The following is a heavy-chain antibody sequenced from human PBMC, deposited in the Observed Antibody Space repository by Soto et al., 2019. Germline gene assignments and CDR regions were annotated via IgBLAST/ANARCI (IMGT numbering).Heavy chain of an antibody. J-gene: IGHJ4*02. CDR1: GGSTRNSSYY. CDR2: IYYSGST. D-gene: IGHD5-12*01. Sequence: SETLSLTCTVSGGSTRNSSYYWGWIRQPPGKGLEWIGSIYYSGSTYYNPSLRSRVTMSLDTSKNQFSLKLSTVTAADTAVYYCARLGQYGGFEDWGQGTLVTVSS. CDR3: ARLGQYGGFED. V-gene: IGHV4-39*01.